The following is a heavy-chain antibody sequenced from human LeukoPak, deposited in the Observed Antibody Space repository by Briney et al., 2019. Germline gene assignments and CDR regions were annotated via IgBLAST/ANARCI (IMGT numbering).Heavy chain of an antibody. V-gene: IGHV1-18*01. J-gene: IGHJ4*02. D-gene: IGHD6-6*01. CDR3: ARDGGAARPEYYFDY. Sequence: ASVKVSCKASGYTFTSYGISWVRQAPGQGREWMGWISAYNGNTNYAQKLQGRVTMTTDTSTSTAYMELRSLRSDDTAVYYCARDGGAARPEYYFDYWGQGTLVTVSS. CDR1: GYTFTSYG. CDR2: ISAYNGNT.